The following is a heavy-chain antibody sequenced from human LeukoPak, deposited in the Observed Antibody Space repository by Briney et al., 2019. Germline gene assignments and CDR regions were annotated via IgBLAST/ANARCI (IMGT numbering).Heavy chain of an antibody. Sequence: PSETLSLTCAVYGGSFSGYYWSWIRQPPGKGLEWIGEINHSGSTNYNPSLKSRVTISVDTSKNQFSLKLSSVTAADTAVYYCARARTYSSSWYARAFDIWGQGTMVTVSS. CDR2: INHSGST. D-gene: IGHD6-13*01. J-gene: IGHJ3*02. CDR3: ARARTYSSSWYARAFDI. V-gene: IGHV4-34*01. CDR1: GGSFSGYY.